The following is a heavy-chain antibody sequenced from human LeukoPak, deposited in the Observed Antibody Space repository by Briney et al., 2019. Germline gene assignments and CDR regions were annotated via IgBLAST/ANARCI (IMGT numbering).Heavy chain of an antibody. V-gene: IGHV3-23*01. Sequence: GGSLRLSCAASGFTFSNYAMTWVRQAPGKGLEWVSVVSDTGDSTYYADSVKGRFTISRDNSKNTLYLQMNSVRAEDTAVYYCAKAHLSYYHGSDFDSWGQGTLVTVSS. CDR1: GFTFSNYA. D-gene: IGHD3-10*01. CDR3: AKAHLSYYHGSDFDS. CDR2: VSDTGDST. J-gene: IGHJ4*02.